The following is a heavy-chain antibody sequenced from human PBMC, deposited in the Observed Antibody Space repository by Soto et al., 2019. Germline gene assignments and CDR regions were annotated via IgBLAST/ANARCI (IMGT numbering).Heavy chain of an antibody. D-gene: IGHD2-8*01. CDR1: GGSISSYY. CDR2: IYYSGST. Sequence: SETLSLTCTVSGGSISSYYWSWIRQPPGKGLEWIGYIYYSGSTNYNPSLKSRVTISVDTSKNQFSLKLSSVTAADTAVYYCARGRTQRTSNRRGVAFDIWGQGTMVTVSS. V-gene: IGHV4-59*12. CDR3: ARGRTQRTSNRRGVAFDI. J-gene: IGHJ3*02.